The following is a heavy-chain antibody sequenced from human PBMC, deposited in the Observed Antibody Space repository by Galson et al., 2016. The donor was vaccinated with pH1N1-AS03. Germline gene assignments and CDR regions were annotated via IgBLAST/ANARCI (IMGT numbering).Heavy chain of an antibody. V-gene: IGHV3-9*01. Sequence: SLRLSCAASGFNFDNYAMHWVRQARGKGLEWASGISWNSGTFDYADSVKGRFTISRDNAKNSLYLQMNSLTADDSALYYCAKSYHGDVSDIWGQGTMVTVSS. J-gene: IGHJ3*02. D-gene: IGHD2-21*01. CDR2: ISWNSGTF. CDR3: AKSYHGDVSDI. CDR1: GFNFDNYA.